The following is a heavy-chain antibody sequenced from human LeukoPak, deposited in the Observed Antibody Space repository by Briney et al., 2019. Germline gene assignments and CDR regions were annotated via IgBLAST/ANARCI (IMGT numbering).Heavy chain of an antibody. Sequence: GGSLRLSCAASGFTFSSYVMHWVRQAPGKGLEWVAFIRYDGSNKYYADSVKGRFTISRDNSKNTLYLQMNSLRAEDTAVYYCAKVWDIVVVPAAIEDAFDIWGQGTMVTVSS. V-gene: IGHV3-30*02. CDR3: AKVWDIVVVPAAIEDAFDI. D-gene: IGHD2-2*01. J-gene: IGHJ3*02. CDR1: GFTFSSYV. CDR2: IRYDGSNK.